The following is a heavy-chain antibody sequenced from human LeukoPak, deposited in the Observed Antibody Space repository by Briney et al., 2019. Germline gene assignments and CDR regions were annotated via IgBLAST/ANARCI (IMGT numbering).Heavy chain of an antibody. CDR1: GGSISSGDYY. D-gene: IGHD1-26*01. CDR2: IYYGGST. J-gene: IGHJ3*02. CDR3: AREVGATGAFDI. Sequence: PSQTLSLTCTVSGGSISSGDYYWSWIRQPPGKGLEWIGYIYYGGSTYYNPSLKSRVTISVDTSKNQFSLKLSSVTAADTAVYYCAREVGATGAFDIWGQGAMVTVSS. V-gene: IGHV4-30-4*08.